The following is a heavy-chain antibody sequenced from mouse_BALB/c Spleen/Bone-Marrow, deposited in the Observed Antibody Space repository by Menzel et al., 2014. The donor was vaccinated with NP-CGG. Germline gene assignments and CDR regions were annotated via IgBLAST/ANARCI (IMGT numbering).Heavy chain of an antibody. CDR2: INPSTGYT. CDR3: ARIYYYGRDY. D-gene: IGHD1-1*01. Sequence: QVQLKESGAELAKPGASVKMSCKASGYTFTNYWMHWVKQSPGQGLEWIGYINPSTGYTEYNQKFKDKATLTADKSSSTAYMQLSSLTSEDSAVYYCARIYYYGRDYWGQGTTPTVSS. CDR1: GYTFTNYW. J-gene: IGHJ2*01. V-gene: IGHV1-7*01.